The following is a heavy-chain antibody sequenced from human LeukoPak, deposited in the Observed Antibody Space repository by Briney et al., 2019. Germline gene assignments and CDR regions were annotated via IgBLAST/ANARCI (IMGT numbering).Heavy chain of an antibody. CDR1: DSTSISFA. Sequence: GGSLNSSCPPPDSTSISFAFTWFPKAPAKALKWVPLIWFDGTRENYADSVRGRFSIPRDNFNNALYLQMTSLRADDTALYYCRGTSTINTAGGSIYSDFWGRGTPVIVSS. V-gene: IGHV3-33*08. CDR3: RGTSTINTAGGSIYSDF. J-gene: IGHJ4*02. CDR2: IWFDGTRE. D-gene: IGHD5/OR15-5a*01.